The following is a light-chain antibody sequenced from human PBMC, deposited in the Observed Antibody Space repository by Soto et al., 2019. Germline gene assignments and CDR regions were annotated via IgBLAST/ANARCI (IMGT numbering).Light chain of an antibody. V-gene: IGKV1-5*01. CDR3: QQYNSYSPMYT. CDR1: QGISSW. CDR2: DAS. Sequence: DIQMTQSPSTLSASVGARVTIPCRASQGISSWLAWYQQKPGKAPKLLIYDASSLESGVPSRFSGSGSGTEFTLTISSLQPDDFATYYCQQYNSYSPMYTFGQGTKLEIK. J-gene: IGKJ2*01.